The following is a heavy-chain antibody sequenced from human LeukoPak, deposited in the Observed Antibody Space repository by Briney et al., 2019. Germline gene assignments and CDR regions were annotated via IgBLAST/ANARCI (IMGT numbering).Heavy chain of an antibody. CDR3: ARVVVTAILVGFDP. Sequence: SQTLSLTCTVSGGSISSGPYYWSWIRQPAGKGLEWIGRIYTSGSTNYNPSLKSRVTISVDTSKNQFSLKLSSVTAADTAVYYCARVVVTAILVGFDPWGQGTLVTVSS. CDR1: GGSISSGPYY. CDR2: IYTSGST. V-gene: IGHV4-61*02. D-gene: IGHD2-21*02. J-gene: IGHJ5*02.